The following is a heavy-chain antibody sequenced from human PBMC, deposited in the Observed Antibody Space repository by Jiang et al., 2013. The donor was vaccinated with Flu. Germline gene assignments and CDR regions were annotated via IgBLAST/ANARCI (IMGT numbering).Heavy chain of an antibody. D-gene: IGHD3-22*01. J-gene: IGHJ4*02. Sequence: GAEVKKPGASVKVSCKASGYTFTSYGISWVRQAPGQGLEWMGWISAYNGNTNYAQKLQGRVTMTTDTSTSTAYMELRSLRSDDTAVYYCARGGDYYDSSGYYQTLDYWGQGTLVTVSS. V-gene: IGHV1-18*01. CDR3: ARGGDYYDSSGYYQTLDY. CDR2: ISAYNGNT. CDR1: GYTFTSYG.